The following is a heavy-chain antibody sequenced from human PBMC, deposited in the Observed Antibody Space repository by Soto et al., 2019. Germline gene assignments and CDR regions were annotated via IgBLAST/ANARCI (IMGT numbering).Heavy chain of an antibody. CDR2: ISGSGGST. V-gene: IGHV3-23*01. CDR1: GFTFSSYA. D-gene: IGHD3-22*01. Sequence: PVGSLRLSCAASGFTFSSYAMSWVRQAPGKGLEWVSAISGSGGSTYYADSVKGRFTISRDNSKNTLYLQMNSLRAEDTAVYYCARHNYYDSSGYYYAFDYWGQGTLVTVSS. CDR3: ARHNYYDSSGYYYAFDY. J-gene: IGHJ4*02.